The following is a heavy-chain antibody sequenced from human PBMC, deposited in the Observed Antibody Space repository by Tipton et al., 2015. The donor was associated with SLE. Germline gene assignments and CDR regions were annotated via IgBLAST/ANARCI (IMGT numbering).Heavy chain of an antibody. D-gene: IGHD6-6*01. V-gene: IGHV3-74*01. CDR2: INSDGSST. J-gene: IGHJ1*01. CDR1: GFTFSSYW. Sequence: SLRLSCAASGFTFSSYWMHWVRQAPGKGLVWVSRINSDGSSTSYADSVKGRFTISRDNAKNTLYLQMNSLRAEDTAVYYCAREGQLVGKYFQHWGQGTLVTVSS. CDR3: AREGQLVGKYFQH.